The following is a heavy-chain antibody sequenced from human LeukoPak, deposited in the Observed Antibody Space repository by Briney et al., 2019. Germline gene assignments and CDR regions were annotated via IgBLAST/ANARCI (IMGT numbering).Heavy chain of an antibody. D-gene: IGHD2-2*01. V-gene: IGHV4-34*01. J-gene: IGHJ6*02. CDR2: IHHSGSP. CDR3: ARDVVVPAAVVYYYYGMDV. CDR1: GGSFSGYY. Sequence: KPSETLSLTCAVYGGSFSGYYWSWIRQPPGKGLEWIGAIHHSGSPNYNPSLKSRVTISVDTSKNQFSLKLSSGTAADTAVYYCARDVVVPAAVVYYYYGMDVWGQGTTVTVSS.